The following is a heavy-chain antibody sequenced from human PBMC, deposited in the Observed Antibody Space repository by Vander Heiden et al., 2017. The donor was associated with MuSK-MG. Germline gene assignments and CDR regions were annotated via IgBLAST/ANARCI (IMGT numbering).Heavy chain of an antibody. CDR2: IYYSGST. V-gene: IGHV4-39*01. J-gene: IGHJ5*02. D-gene: IGHD3-16*02. Sequence: QLQLQESGPGLVKPSETLSLTCTVSGGSISSSSYYWGWIRQPPGKGLGWIGSIYYSGSTYYTPSLKSRVTISVDTSKTQFSLKLSSVTAADTAVYYCARHFAFGATYRWFDPWGQGTLGTVAS. CDR1: GGSISSSSYY. CDR3: ARHFAFGATYRWFDP.